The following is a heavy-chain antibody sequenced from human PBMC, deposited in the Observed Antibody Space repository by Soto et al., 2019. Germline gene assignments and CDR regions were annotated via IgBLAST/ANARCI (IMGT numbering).Heavy chain of an antibody. V-gene: IGHV3-30-3*01. CDR1: GFTFSSYA. CDR3: ARDITPLVYSYGYFILRGSPPDY. J-gene: IGHJ4*02. CDR2: ISYDGSNK. Sequence: QVQLVESGGGVVQPGRSLRLSCAASGFTFSSYAMHWVRQAPGKGLEWVAVISYDGSNKYYADSVKGRFTISRDNSKNTLYLQMNSLRAEDTAVYYCARDITPLVYSYGYFILRGSPPDYWGQGTLVTVSS. D-gene: IGHD5-18*01.